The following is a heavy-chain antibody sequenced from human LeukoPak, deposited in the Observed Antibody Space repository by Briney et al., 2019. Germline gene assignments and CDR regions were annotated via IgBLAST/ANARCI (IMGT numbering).Heavy chain of an antibody. J-gene: IGHJ4*02. CDR3: AKDVESSGWFPGDY. V-gene: IGHV3-23*01. CDR2: ISDSGGST. Sequence: PGGSLRLSRAASGFTFGSYAMSWVRQAPGKGLEWVSAISDSGGSTYYADSMKGRFTISRDNSKNTLYLQMSSLRADDTAVYYCAKDVESSGWFPGDYWGQGTLVTVSS. D-gene: IGHD6-19*01. CDR1: GFTFGSYA.